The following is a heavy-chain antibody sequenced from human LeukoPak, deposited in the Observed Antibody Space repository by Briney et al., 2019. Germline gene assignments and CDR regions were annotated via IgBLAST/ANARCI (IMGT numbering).Heavy chain of an antibody. CDR2: IYPGDSDT. V-gene: IGHV5-51*01. J-gene: IGHJ6*02. Sequence: GESLKISCKGSGYSFTSYWIGWVRQMPGKGLEWMGIIYPGDSDTRYSPSFQGQVTISADKSISTAYLQWSSLKASETAMYYCARHGYSNYPEYYYYGMDVWGQGTTVTVSS. CDR3: ARHGYSNYPEYYYYGMDV. D-gene: IGHD4-11*01. CDR1: GYSFTSYW.